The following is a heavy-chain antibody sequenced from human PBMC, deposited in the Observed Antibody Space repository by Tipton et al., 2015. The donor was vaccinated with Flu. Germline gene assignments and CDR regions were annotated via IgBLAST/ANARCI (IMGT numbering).Heavy chain of an antibody. V-gene: IGHV1-8*01. CDR1: GYTFTSYD. CDR2: MNPNSGNT. Sequence: QSGAEVKKPGASVKVSCKASGYTFTSYDINWVRRATGQGLEWMGWMNPNSGNTGYAQKFQGRVTMTRNTSISTAYMELSSLRSEDTAVYYCARDGALGRLRMYYFDYWGQGTLVTVSP. D-gene: IGHD1-26*01. CDR3: ARDGALGRLRMYYFDY. J-gene: IGHJ4*02.